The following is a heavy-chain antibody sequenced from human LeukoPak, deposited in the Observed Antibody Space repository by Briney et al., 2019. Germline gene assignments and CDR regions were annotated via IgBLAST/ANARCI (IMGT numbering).Heavy chain of an antibody. J-gene: IGHJ4*02. V-gene: IGHV3-53*05. CDR2: IYTGGST. CDR1: GLTVSGSY. CDR3: ARAVRGYSFGSTPTLTFFDY. D-gene: IGHD5-18*01. Sequence: GGSLRLSCVASGLTVSGSYMAWVRQPPGKGLEWVSVIYTGGSTYHADSVKDRFTISRDNSKNTVFLQIISLTAEDTAVYYCARAVRGYSFGSTPTLTFFDYWGQGTLVTVSS.